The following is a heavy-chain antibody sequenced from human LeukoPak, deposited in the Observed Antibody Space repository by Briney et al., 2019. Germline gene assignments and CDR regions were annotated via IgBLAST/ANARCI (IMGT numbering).Heavy chain of an antibody. CDR3: ARTLRSSPPTTIPSGY. CDR2: MNPNSGNT. CDR1: GYTFTSYD. V-gene: IGHV1-8*01. D-gene: IGHD5-12*01. J-gene: IGHJ4*02. Sequence: GASVKVSCKASGYTFTSYDINWVRQATGQGLEWMGWMNPNSGNTGYAQKFQGRVTMTRNTSISTAYMELSSLRSEDTAVYYCARTLRSSPPTTIPSGYWGRGTLVTVSS.